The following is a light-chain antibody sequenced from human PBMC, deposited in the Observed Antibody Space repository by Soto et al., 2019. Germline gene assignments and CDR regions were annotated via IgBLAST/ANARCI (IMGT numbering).Light chain of an antibody. V-gene: IGKV1-39*01. CDR1: ETISTF. Sequence: IQLTQSPSSLSASVGDRFTMACRASETISTFLNWYKHKTGKAPKIMISAAYRLQSGVPQRVRGIGYGKDSTLTISSLQPEDVATDECQQRYSTLITFGQGTRLEIK. J-gene: IGKJ5*01. CDR3: QQRYSTLIT. CDR2: AAY.